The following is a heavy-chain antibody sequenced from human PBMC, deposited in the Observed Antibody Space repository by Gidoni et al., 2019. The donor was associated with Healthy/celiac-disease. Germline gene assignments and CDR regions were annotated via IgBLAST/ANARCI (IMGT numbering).Heavy chain of an antibody. Sequence: EVQLVESGGGLVQPGGSLRLSCAASGFTFSSYGMSWVRQARGKGLEWVANIKQDGSEKYYVDSVKGRFTISRDNAKNSLYLQMNSLRAEDTAVYYCARWYAWGQGTLVTVSS. V-gene: IGHV3-7*01. D-gene: IGHD2-8*01. CDR1: GFTFSSYG. CDR2: IKQDGSEK. J-gene: IGHJ4*02. CDR3: ARWYA.